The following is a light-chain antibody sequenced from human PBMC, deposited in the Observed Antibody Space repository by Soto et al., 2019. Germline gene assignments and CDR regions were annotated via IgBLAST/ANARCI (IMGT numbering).Light chain of an antibody. CDR2: GAS. CDR3: QQRRSSLT. V-gene: IGKV3-11*01. J-gene: IGKJ4*01. CDR1: QSVSSY. Sequence: IALTQSPGTLSLSPGERANLFCRTRQSVSSYLAWYQQKPGQAPRLLIYGASNRATGIPARFSGSGSGTDFTLTISSQAPEDSATYYYQQRRSSLTFGGGTKVDIK.